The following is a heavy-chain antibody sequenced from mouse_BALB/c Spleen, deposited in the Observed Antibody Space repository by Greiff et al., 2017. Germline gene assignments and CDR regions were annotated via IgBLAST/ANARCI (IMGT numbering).Heavy chain of an antibody. CDR2: IDPETGGT. J-gene: IGHJ4*01. Sequence: QVQLKQSGAELVRPGASVTLSCKASGYTFTDYEMHWVKQTPVHGLEWIGAIDPETGGTAYNQKFKGKATLTADKSSSTAYMELRSLTSEDSAVYYCTRRRKSGNYYYYAMDYWGQGTSVTVSS. CDR1: GYTFTDYE. V-gene: IGHV1-15*01. D-gene: IGHD2-10*02. CDR3: TRRRKSGNYYYYAMDY.